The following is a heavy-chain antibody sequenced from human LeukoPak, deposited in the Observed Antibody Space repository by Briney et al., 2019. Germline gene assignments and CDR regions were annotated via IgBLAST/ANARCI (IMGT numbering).Heavy chain of an antibody. CDR1: GFRFSSFW. Sequence: GESLRLSCAASGFRFSSFWMSWVRQAPGKGLEWVANIKDDGSEQYYVDPVKGRYTISRDNAKNSLYLQMNSLRAEDTAVYYCARDDSRYSGSPDYWGQGTRVTVSS. V-gene: IGHV3-7*01. CDR3: ARDDSRYSGSPDY. CDR2: IKDDGSEQ. D-gene: IGHD1-26*01. J-gene: IGHJ4*02.